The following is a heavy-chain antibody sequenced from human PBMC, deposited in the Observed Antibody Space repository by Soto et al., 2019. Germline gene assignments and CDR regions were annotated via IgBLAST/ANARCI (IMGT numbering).Heavy chain of an antibody. CDR2: IWYDGINK. V-gene: IGHV3-33*01. Sequence: PGGSLRLSCAASGFTFSSYVMHWVRQAPGKGLEWVAVIWYDGINKYYADSVKGRFTISRDNSKNTLYLQMNSLRAEDTAVYYCARDFREFKTIPFDYWGHGTLVTV. J-gene: IGHJ4*01. CDR3: ARDFREFKTIPFDY. D-gene: IGHD2-2*02. CDR1: GFTFSSYV.